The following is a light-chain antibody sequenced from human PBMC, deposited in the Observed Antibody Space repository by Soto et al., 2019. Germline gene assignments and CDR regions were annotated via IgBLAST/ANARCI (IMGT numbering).Light chain of an antibody. Sequence: EIVMTQSPATLSLSPGERATLSCRASQSVSSYLAWYQQKPGQAPRLIIHGASRRATDIPDRFSGSGSGADFTLTINTLEPEDFAAYYCQQYGSSPFTFGPGTKVDI. CDR1: QSVSSY. CDR2: GAS. CDR3: QQYGSSPFT. J-gene: IGKJ3*01. V-gene: IGKV3-20*01.